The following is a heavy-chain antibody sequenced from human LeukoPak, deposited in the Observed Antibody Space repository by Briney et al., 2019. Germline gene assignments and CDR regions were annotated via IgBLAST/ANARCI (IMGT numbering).Heavy chain of an antibody. V-gene: IGHV1-18*01. CDR1: GYTFTSYG. J-gene: IGHJ5*02. CDR2: IGAYNGNT. Sequence: ASVKVSCKASGYTFTSYGISWVRQAPGQGREGRGWIGAYNGNTNYAQKLQGRVTMTTDTSTSTAYMELRSLRSDDTAVYYCARDRWELQTWFDPWGQGTLVTVSS. CDR3: ARDRWELQTWFDP. D-gene: IGHD1-26*01.